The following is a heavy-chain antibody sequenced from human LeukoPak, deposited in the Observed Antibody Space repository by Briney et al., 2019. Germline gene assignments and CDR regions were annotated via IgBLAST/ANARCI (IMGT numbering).Heavy chain of an antibody. D-gene: IGHD6-6*01. V-gene: IGHV4-31*03. Sequence: SETLSLTCTVSGGSISSGGYYWSWIRQHPGKGLEWIGYIYYSGSTYYNPSLKSRVTISVDTSKNQFSLKLSSVTAADTAVHYCARAPSSSSSGGYFDYWGQGTLVTVSS. CDR2: IYYSGST. CDR1: GGSISSGGYY. J-gene: IGHJ4*02. CDR3: ARAPSSSSSGGYFDY.